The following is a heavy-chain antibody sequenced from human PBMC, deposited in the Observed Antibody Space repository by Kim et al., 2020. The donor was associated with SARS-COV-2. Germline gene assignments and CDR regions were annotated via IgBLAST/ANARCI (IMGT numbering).Heavy chain of an antibody. J-gene: IGHJ2*01. Sequence: GGSLRLSCAASGFTFTTYGMNWVRQAPGKGLEWVSSITTGIGYSYYADSVKGRFTISRDNAKNSVFLQMNSLRGEDTAVYYCARGKFFDLWGRGTLVTFSS. CDR1: GFTFTTYG. CDR2: ITTGIGYS. CDR3: ARGKFFDL. V-gene: IGHV3-21*06.